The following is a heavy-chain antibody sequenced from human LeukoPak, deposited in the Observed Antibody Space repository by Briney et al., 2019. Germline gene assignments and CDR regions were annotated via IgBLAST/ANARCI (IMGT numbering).Heavy chain of an antibody. J-gene: IGHJ3*02. CDR2: INHSGST. Sequence: SETLSLTCAVYGGSFSGYYWSWIRQPPGKGLEWIGEINHSGSTNYNPSLKSRVTISVDTSKNQFSLKLSSVTAADTAVYYCARAARLAFDIWGQGTMVTVSS. CDR3: ARAARLAFDI. D-gene: IGHD2-21*02. V-gene: IGHV4-34*01. CDR1: GGSFSGYY.